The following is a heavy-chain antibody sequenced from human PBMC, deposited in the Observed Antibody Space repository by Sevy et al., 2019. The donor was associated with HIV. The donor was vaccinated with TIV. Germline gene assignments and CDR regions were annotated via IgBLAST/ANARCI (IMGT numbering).Heavy chain of an antibody. D-gene: IGHD5-18*01. J-gene: IGHJ4*02. Sequence: GGCLRLSCAASGFTFSGSDMHCVRQASGKGLEWVGRIRSKAKNYATAYAASVKGRFTISRDDSKNTAYLQMNSLKTEDTAVYFCTSAGYGFDYWGQGTVVHVSS. CDR2: IRSKAKNYAT. CDR1: GFTFSGSD. V-gene: IGHV3-73*01. CDR3: TSAGYGFDY.